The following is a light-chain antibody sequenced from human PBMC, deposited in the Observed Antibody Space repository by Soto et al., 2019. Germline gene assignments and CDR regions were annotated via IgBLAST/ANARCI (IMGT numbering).Light chain of an antibody. CDR1: QSISRW. Sequence: TQSPSTLSASVGDRVTITCRASQSISRWLAWYQRRPGQAPRILIFAASSRATGVPDRFSGSGSGTDFTLTISRLEPGDFAVYYCQQYGYSSWTFGQGTKVDI. CDR3: QQYGYSSWT. J-gene: IGKJ1*01. V-gene: IGKV3-20*01. CDR2: AAS.